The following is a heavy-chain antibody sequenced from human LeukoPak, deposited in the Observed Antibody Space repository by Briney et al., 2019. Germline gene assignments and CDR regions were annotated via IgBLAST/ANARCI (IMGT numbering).Heavy chain of an antibody. J-gene: IGHJ4*02. Sequence: SETLSLTCSVSGGSMSSYYWSWIRQSPGKGLEWIGYIYHSGSTNYNPSLKTRVTMSVYTSKNQFSLRLTSMTAADTAVYYCARGTFYYASGTYLGLDYWGQGTLVTVSS. CDR2: IYHSGST. CDR3: ARGTFYYASGTYLGLDY. D-gene: IGHD3-10*01. CDR1: GGSMSSYY. V-gene: IGHV4-59*12.